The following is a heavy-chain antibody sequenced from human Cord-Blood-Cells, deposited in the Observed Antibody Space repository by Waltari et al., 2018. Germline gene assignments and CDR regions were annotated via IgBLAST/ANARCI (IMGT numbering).Heavy chain of an antibody. CDR1: GFPFSSSW. D-gene: IGHD2-8*01. CDR3: ASTNDAFDI. CDR2: IRKDGSEK. J-gene: IGHJ3*02. Sequence: EVQLVESGGGLVQPGGSLRLSCAASGFPFSSSWLSWVRQAPGKGLGWVANIRKDGSEKYYVDSVKGRFTISIDNAKNSLYLQMNSLRAEDTAVYYCASTNDAFDIWGQGTMVTVSS. V-gene: IGHV3-7*01.